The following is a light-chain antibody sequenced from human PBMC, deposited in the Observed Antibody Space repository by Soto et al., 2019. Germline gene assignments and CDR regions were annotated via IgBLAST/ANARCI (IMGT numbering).Light chain of an antibody. Sequence: DIVMTQSPLSLPVTPGEPASISCRSSQSLVQRNRYYNYDRYLHKTGQAPQIRISLGSNRAYGVPDRFSGSGSGTDFTLKISRVEADDVRLYYCKQALETPPTFGTGTKVDIK. V-gene: IGKV2-28*01. CDR2: LGS. CDR3: KQALETPPT. CDR1: QSLVQRNRYYN. J-gene: IGKJ3*01.